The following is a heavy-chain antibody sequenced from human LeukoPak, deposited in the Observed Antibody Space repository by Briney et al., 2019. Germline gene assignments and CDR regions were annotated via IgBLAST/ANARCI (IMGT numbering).Heavy chain of an antibody. CDR3: ARFGSSGYYSALFFDY. Sequence: PGGSLRLSCAASTFTFSSYAMHWVRQAPGKGLEWVTVISSDGSNKYYADSVKGRFTISRDNSKNTLDLQMNSLRAEDTAVYYCARFGSSGYYSALFFDYWGQGTLVTVSS. V-gene: IGHV3-30*04. J-gene: IGHJ4*02. CDR1: TFTFSSYA. CDR2: ISSDGSNK. D-gene: IGHD3-22*01.